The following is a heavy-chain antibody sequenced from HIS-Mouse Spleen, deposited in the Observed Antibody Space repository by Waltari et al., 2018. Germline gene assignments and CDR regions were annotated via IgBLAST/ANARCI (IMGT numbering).Heavy chain of an antibody. CDR2: IVVGSGNT. J-gene: IGHJ4*02. V-gene: IGHV1-58*02. Sequence: QMQLVQSGPAVKKPGTSVKVSCKASGFTFTSSAMMWVRQARGQRLEWIGWIVVGSGNTNYAQKFQERVTITRDMSTSTAYMELSSLRSEDTAVYYCAAGRDYGDYLLDYWGQGTLVTVSS. CDR1: GFTFTSSA. CDR3: AAGRDYGDYLLDY. D-gene: IGHD4-17*01.